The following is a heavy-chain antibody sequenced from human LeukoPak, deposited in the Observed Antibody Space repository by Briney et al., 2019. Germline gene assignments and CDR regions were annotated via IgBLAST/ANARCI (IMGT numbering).Heavy chain of an antibody. CDR1: GGTFSSYA. J-gene: IGHJ4*02. D-gene: IGHD5-12*01. Sequence: SVKVSCKASGGTFSSYAISWVRQAPGQGLEWMGGIIPIFGTANYAQKFQGGVTITTDESTSTAYMELSSLRSEDTAVYYCARDGSGYDSYHYFDYWGQGTLVTVSS. V-gene: IGHV1-69*05. CDR3: ARDGSGYDSYHYFDY. CDR2: IIPIFGTA.